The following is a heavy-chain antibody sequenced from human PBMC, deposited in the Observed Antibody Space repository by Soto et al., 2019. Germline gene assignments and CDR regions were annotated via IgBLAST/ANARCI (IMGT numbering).Heavy chain of an antibody. CDR1: GGSISSYY. CDR2: IYYSGST. Sequence: PSETLSLTCTVSGGSISSYYWSWIRQPPGKGLEWIGYIYYSGSTNYNPSLKSRVTISVDTSKNQFSLKLSSVTAADTAVYYCARAVSERYCSGGRCYDWFDTLGQGTVVTISS. V-gene: IGHV4-59*08. CDR3: ARAVSERYCSGGRCYDWFDT. D-gene: IGHD2-15*01. J-gene: IGHJ5*02.